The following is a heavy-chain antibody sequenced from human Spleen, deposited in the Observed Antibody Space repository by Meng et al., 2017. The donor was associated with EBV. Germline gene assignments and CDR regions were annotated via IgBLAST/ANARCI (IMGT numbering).Heavy chain of an antibody. Sequence: QMPLGGGVLVKPSAALSRTCAVHGASFGGDYWSWIRQPTGKGLEWLGEINHSGKANYNPSLKSRVTISVDTSNNQLSLKLSSLTAADTAVYYCVRGGYYSPCDYWGQGTLVTVSS. V-gene: IGHV4-34*01. CDR1: GASFGGDY. J-gene: IGHJ4*02. D-gene: IGHD2/OR15-2a*01. CDR2: INHSGKA. CDR3: VRGGYYSPCDY.